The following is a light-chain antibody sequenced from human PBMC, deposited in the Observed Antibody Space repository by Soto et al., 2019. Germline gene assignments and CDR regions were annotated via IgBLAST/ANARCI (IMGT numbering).Light chain of an antibody. CDR3: QKFNIAPLT. CDR2: AAS. Sequence: IQLTQSPSSLSASVGDRVTITCRASQGISSYLAWYQQKPGKAPKLLIYAASTLQSGVPSRFSGSGSGTDFTLTISSLQPEDFATYYCQKFNIAPLTFGGGTKVDIK. V-gene: IGKV1-27*01. CDR1: QGISSY. J-gene: IGKJ4*01.